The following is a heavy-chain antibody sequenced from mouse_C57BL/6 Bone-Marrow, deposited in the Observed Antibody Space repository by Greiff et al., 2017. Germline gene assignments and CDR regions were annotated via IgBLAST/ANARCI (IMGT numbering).Heavy chain of an antibody. CDR1: GFTFSSYT. Sequence: EVQRVESGGGLVKPGGSLKLSCAASGFTFSSYTMSWVRQTPEKRLQWVAAISGGGGNTYYPDSVKGRVPISRDNANNILYLQMSRLRSEDTALYYCSRQVTTVLATKYFDVWGTGTTVTVSS. CDR3: SRQVTTVLATKYFDV. J-gene: IGHJ1*03. D-gene: IGHD1-1*01. CDR2: ISGGGGNT. V-gene: IGHV5-9*01.